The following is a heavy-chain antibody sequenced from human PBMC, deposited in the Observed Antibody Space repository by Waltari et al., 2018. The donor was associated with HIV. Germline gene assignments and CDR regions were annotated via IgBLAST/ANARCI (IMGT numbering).Heavy chain of an antibody. CDR1: GYTFTSYD. CDR3: ARSEKWPNRWYYYGMDV. CDR2: MNRTRVNT. J-gene: IGHJ6*02. D-gene: IGHD5-12*01. V-gene: IGHV1-8*01. Sequence: QVQLVQSGAEVKKPGASVKVSCKASGYTFTSYDINWVRQATGQGLERMGWMNRTRVNTVEAQKVQVRVTMTRNTSISTAYRDLSSLRSEDTAVYYCARSEKWPNRWYYYGMDVWGQGTTVTVSS.